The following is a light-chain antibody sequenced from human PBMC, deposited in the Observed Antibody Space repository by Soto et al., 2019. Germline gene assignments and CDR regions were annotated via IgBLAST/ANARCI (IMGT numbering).Light chain of an antibody. V-gene: IGKV4-1*01. CDR1: QNVLYSSNNKNY. J-gene: IGKJ4*01. CDR3: QQYYSRTLT. CDR2: WAS. Sequence: DIVMIQSPDSLAVSLGERATINCKSSQNVLYSSNNKNYLAWYQKKPGQPPKLLIYWASTRESGVPDRFSGSGSGTDFNLTISRLQAEDVAIYLCQQYYSRTLTFGGGTKVDIK.